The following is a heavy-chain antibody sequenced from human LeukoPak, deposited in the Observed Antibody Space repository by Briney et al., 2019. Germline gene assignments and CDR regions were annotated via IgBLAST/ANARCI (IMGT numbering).Heavy chain of an antibody. CDR3: AGLDFWSGYYDY. CDR2: INHSGST. CDR1: GGSFSGYY. V-gene: IGHV4-34*01. D-gene: IGHD3-3*01. Sequence: SETLSLTCAVYGGSFSGYYWSWIRQPPGKGLEWIGEINHSGSTNYNPSLKSRVTILVDTSKNQFSLKLSSVTAADTAVYYCAGLDFWSGYYDYWGQGTLVTVSS. J-gene: IGHJ4*02.